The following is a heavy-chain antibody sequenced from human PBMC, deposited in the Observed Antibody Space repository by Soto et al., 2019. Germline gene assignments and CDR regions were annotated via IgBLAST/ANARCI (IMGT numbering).Heavy chain of an antibody. CDR2: ISYDGSNK. J-gene: IGHJ2*01. CDR3: ARPRWRDDHNWGYFDL. Sequence: QVQLVESGGGVVQPGRSLRLSCAASGFTFSSYAMHWVRQAPGKGLEWVAVISYDGSNKYYADSVKGRFTISRDNYKNTLYLQLNSLRAEDTAVYYCARPRWRDDHNWGYFDLWGRGTLVTVSS. D-gene: IGHD2-15*01. V-gene: IGHV3-30-3*01. CDR1: GFTFSSYA.